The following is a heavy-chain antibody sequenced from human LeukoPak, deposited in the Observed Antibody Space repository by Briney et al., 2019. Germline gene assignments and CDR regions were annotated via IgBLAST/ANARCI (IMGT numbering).Heavy chain of an antibody. CDR2: INTNTGTP. J-gene: IGHJ4*02. CDR3: ASAPIAAAGMDY. CDR1: GYTFTSYA. Sequence: GASVKVSCKASGYTFTSYAMNWVRQAPGQGLEWMGWINTNTGTPTYAQGCTGRFVSSLDTSVSTAYQQISSLKAEDTAVYYCASAPIAAAGMDYWGQGTLVTVSS. D-gene: IGHD6-13*01. V-gene: IGHV7-4-1*02.